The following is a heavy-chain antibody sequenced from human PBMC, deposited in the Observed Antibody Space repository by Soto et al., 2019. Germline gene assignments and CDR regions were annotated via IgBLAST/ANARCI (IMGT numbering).Heavy chain of an antibody. D-gene: IGHD2-15*01. CDR2: ITDSGSGT. V-gene: IGHV3-23*01. CDR3: AKDLSVVFDY. J-gene: IGHJ4*02. Sequence: PGGSLRLSCAASGFNFSQYSMSWVRQAPGKGLEWVSAITDSGSGTHYADSVKGRFTISRDNSKITLYLQLNSLRAEDTAVYYCAKDLSVVFDYWGQGTLVTVSS. CDR1: GFNFSQYS.